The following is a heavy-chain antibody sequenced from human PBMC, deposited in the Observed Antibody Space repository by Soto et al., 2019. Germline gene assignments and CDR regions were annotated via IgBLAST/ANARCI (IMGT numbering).Heavy chain of an antibody. CDR3: ARVGYDFWSGSHLYFDY. CDR2: IYYSGST. D-gene: IGHD3-3*01. J-gene: IGHJ4*02. CDR1: GGSISSGGYY. Sequence: PSETLSLTCTVSGGSISSGGYYWSWIRQHPGKGLEWIGYIYYSGSTYYNPSLKSRVTISVDTSKNQFSLKLSSVTAADTAVYYCARVGYDFWSGSHLYFDYWGQGTLVTVSS. V-gene: IGHV4-31*03.